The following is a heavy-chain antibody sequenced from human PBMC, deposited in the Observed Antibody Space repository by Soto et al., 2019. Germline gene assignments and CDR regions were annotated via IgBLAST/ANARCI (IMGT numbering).Heavy chain of an antibody. CDR2: IQQDGTQK. D-gene: IGHD3-10*01. V-gene: IGHV3-7*01. CDR3: ARDPSNSSYRGDDVDV. Sequence: EVQLVESGGGLVQPGGSLRLSCAASGFTFSSYWMTWVRQAPGKGLEWVANIQQDGTQKYYVDSVKGRFTISRDNAKNSLYLQMSSLRAEDTAVYYCARDPSNSSYRGDDVDVWGQGTMVTVSS. CDR1: GFTFSSYW. J-gene: IGHJ6*02.